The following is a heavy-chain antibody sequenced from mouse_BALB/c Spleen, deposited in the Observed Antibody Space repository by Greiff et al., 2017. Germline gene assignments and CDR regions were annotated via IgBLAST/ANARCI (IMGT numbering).Heavy chain of an antibody. Sequence: VQLQQSGPSLVKPSQTLSLTCSVTGDSITSGYWNWIRKFPGNKLEYMGYISYSGSTYYNPSLKSRISITRDTSKNQYYLQLNSVTTEDTATYYCARYGDYRYTGYFDVWGAGTTVTVSS. CDR1: GDSITSGY. D-gene: IGHD2-14*01. J-gene: IGHJ1*01. CDR2: ISYSGST. CDR3: ARYGDYRYTGYFDV. V-gene: IGHV3-8*02.